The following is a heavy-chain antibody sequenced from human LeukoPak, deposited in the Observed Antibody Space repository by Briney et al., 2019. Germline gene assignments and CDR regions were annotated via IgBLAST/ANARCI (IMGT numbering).Heavy chain of an antibody. D-gene: IGHD6-13*01. CDR3: AKGAAAGTFSPLDY. J-gene: IGHJ4*02. CDR1: GFTFSSYG. V-gene: IGHV3-30*02. Sequence: GGSLRLSCAASGFTFSSYGMHWVRQAPGKGLEWVAFIRYDGSNKYYADSVKGRFTISRDNSKNTLYLQMNSLRAEDTAVYYCAKGAAAGTFSPLDYWGQGTLVTVSS. CDR2: IRYDGSNK.